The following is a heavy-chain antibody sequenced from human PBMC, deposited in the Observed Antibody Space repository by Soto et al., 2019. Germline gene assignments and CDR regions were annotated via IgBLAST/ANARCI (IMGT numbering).Heavy chain of an antibody. Sequence: QLQLQESGPGLVKPSETLSLTCTVSGGSISNNHYYWAWIRQPPRKGLEWIGSMYSRGNTYYNPSLKDRVTISVDTSKNQFSLKLSSVTAADTAIFYCARGAIAIVGGTAWFDPWGQGTLVTVSS. CDR3: ARGAIAIVGGTAWFDP. J-gene: IGHJ5*02. V-gene: IGHV4-39*01. D-gene: IGHD1-26*01. CDR1: GGSISNNHYY. CDR2: MYSRGNT.